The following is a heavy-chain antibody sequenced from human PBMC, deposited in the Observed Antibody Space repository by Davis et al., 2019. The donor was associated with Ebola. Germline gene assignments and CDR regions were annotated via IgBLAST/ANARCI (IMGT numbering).Heavy chain of an antibody. V-gene: IGHV1-3*01. J-gene: IGHJ5*02. CDR1: GYTFTSYA. CDR2: INAGNGNT. CDR3: ARTPVLRYSNWFDP. D-gene: IGHD3-9*01. Sequence: ASVKSCKASGYTFTSYAMHWVRQAPGQRLEWMGWINAGNGNTKYSQKLQGRVTMTTDTSTSTAYMELRSLRSDDTAVYYCARTPVLRYSNWFDPWGQGTLVTVSS.